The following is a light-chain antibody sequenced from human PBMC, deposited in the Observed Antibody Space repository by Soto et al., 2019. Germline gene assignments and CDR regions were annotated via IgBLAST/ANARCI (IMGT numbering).Light chain of an antibody. V-gene: IGLV1-44*01. CDR2: TNN. Sequence: QSVLTQPPSASGAPGQSVTISCSGSSSNIGSNTVNWYQQLPGTAPKLLIYTNNQRPSGVRDRFSGSRSGTSASLAISGLQSEDGADYYCAAWDDSLNGFVFGTGTKVTVL. J-gene: IGLJ1*01. CDR3: AAWDDSLNGFV. CDR1: SSNIGSNT.